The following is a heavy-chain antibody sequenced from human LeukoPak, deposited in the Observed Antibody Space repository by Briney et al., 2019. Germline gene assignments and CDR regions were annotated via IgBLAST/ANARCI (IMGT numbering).Heavy chain of an antibody. CDR3: ARMGGSSSYYYYMDV. J-gene: IGHJ6*03. Sequence: PSETLSLTCTVSGGSISSYYWSWIQQPPGKGLEWIGYIYYSGSTNYNPSLKSRVTISVDTSKNQFSLKLSSVTAADTAVYYCARMGGSSSYYYYMDVRGKGTTVTVSS. V-gene: IGHV4-59*01. CDR1: GGSISSYY. D-gene: IGHD6-6*01. CDR2: IYYSGST.